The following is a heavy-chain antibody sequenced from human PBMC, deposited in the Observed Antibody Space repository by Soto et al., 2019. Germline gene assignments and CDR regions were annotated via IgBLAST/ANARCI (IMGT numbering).Heavy chain of an antibody. CDR2: ISYDGNVK. V-gene: IGHV3-30*18. Sequence: GGSLRLSCAASGFSFSNHGMQWVRQAPGKGLEWVAVISYDGNVKYYTDSVKGRFTISRDNSQSTLFLQMDSLRPEDAAVYYCAKDLKVSGGFRGSLNYYYGMDVWGQGTTVTVSS. CDR3: AKDLKVSGGFRGSLNYYYGMDV. CDR1: GFSFSNHG. J-gene: IGHJ6*02. D-gene: IGHD1-26*01.